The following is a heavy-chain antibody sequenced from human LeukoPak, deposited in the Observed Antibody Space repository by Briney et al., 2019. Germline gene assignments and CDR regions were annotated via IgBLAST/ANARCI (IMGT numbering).Heavy chain of an antibody. CDR1: GYTFTSYD. Sequence: GASVKVSCKASGYTFTSYDINWVRQATGQGLEWMGWMNPNSGNTGYAQKFQGRVTITRNTSISTAYMELSSLRSEDTAVYYCAKGKRVRGSSGGNYYYYYMDVWGKGTTVTVSS. V-gene: IGHV1-8*03. J-gene: IGHJ6*03. CDR2: MNPNSGNT. CDR3: AKGKRVRGSSGGNYYYYYMDV. D-gene: IGHD3-10*01.